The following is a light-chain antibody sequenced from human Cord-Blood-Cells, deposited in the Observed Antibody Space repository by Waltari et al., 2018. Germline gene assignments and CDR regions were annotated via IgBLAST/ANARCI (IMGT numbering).Light chain of an antibody. J-gene: IGLJ2*01. Sequence: NFMLTQPHSVSESPGKTVTISCTGSSGSIASNYVQWYQQRPGSAPTTVIYEDNQRPSGVPDRFSGSIDSYSNSASLTISGLKTEDEADYYCQSYDSSNHVVFGGGTKLTVL. CDR3: QSYDSSNHVV. V-gene: IGLV6-57*02. CDR2: EDN. CDR1: SGSIASNY.